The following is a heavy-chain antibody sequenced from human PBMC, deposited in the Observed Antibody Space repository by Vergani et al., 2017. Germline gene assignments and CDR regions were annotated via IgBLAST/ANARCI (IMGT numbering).Heavy chain of an antibody. Sequence: QVQLVESGGGVVQPGRSLRLSCAASGFTFIQYGMHWVRQAPGKGLEWVAVTWYDGNNKQYAASVKGRFTISRDNSKSTMYLQMNSLRDEDTGVYYCARDLRLLYNRFDPWGQGTLVTVSS. D-gene: IGHD1-14*01. J-gene: IGHJ5*02. V-gene: IGHV3-33*01. CDR3: ARDLRLLYNRFDP. CDR2: TWYDGNNK. CDR1: GFTFIQYG.